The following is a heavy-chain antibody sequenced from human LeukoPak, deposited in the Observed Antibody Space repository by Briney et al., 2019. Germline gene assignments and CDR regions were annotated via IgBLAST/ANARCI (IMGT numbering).Heavy chain of an antibody. V-gene: IGHV3-21*01. J-gene: IGHJ4*02. CDR1: GFTFSSYS. Sequence: GGSLRLSCAASGFTFSSYSMNWVRQAPGKGLEWVSSISSSSGYIYYADSVKGRFTISRDNAKNSLYLQMNSLRAEDTAVYYCARRLYYDSSGYYNTAFDYWGRGTLVTVSS. CDR2: ISSSSGYI. D-gene: IGHD3-22*01. CDR3: ARRLYYDSSGYYNTAFDY.